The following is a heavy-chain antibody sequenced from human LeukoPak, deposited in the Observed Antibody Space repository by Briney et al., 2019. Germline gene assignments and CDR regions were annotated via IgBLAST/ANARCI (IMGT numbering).Heavy chain of an antibody. V-gene: IGHV4-4*02. CDR1: GGSISRSKW. CDR3: ASNGATSWGNWFDP. J-gene: IGHJ5*02. Sequence: SETLSLTCAVWGGSISRSKWRSWVRQPPGKGLEWSGEIYHGGSTNYTPSLKRRVTISVDKSKNQLSLRLSSVTAADTAIYYCASNGATSWGNWFDPWGQGTLVTVSS. CDR2: IYHGGST. D-gene: IGHD3-16*01.